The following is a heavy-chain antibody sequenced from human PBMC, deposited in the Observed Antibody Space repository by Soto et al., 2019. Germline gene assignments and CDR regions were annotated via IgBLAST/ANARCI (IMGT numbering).Heavy chain of an antibody. D-gene: IGHD2-21*01. CDR3: ARDDEGMSDCDLVH. Sequence: QVQLVESGGGVVQPGRSLTLSCAASGFIFSSYAIHWVRQTPDKGLEWVAFIARDGSNAYYADSVKGRFTISRDNPKNTLYLEMNSLRPEDTAVYYCARDDEGMSDCDLVHWGQGTLVIVSS. CDR2: IARDGSNA. CDR1: GFIFSSYA. J-gene: IGHJ4*02. V-gene: IGHV3-30*04.